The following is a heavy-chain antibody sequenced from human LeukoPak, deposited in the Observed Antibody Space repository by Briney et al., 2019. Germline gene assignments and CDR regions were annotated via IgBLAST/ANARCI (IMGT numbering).Heavy chain of an antibody. D-gene: IGHD3-22*01. J-gene: IGHJ5*02. V-gene: IGHV3-43*02. CDR3: AKDNEYYDSSGYYIRGNWFDP. CDR2: ISGGGTTT. CDR1: GFTFHDYA. Sequence: PGGSLRLSCAASGFTFHDYAMHWVRQAPGKGLEWVSLISGGGTTTYYADSVKGRFTIYRDNSKNSLYLQMNSLRTEDTALYYCAKDNEYYDSSGYYIRGNWFDPWGQGTLVTVSS.